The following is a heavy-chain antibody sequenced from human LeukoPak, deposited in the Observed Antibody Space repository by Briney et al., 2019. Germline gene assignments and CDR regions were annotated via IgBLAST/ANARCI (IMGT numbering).Heavy chain of an antibody. CDR3: ARGRSWYSSGWYSHFYYMDV. V-gene: IGHV5-51*01. CDR1: GYSFTSYW. J-gene: IGHJ6*03. D-gene: IGHD6-19*01. CDR2: IYPGDSDT. Sequence: GESLKISCKGSGYSFTSYWIGWVRQMPGKGLEWMGIIYPGDSDTRYSPSFQGQVTISADKSISTAYLQWSSLKASDTAMYYCARGRSWYSSGWYSHFYYMDVWGKGTTVTVSS.